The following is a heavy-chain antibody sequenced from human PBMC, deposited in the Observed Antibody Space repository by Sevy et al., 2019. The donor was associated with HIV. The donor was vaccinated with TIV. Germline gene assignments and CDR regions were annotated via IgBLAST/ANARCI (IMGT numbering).Heavy chain of an antibody. CDR1: GDSISSSNW. CDR2: ISQSGTT. J-gene: IGHJ4*02. V-gene: IGHV4-4*02. CDR3: ARGDYYRFDF. Sequence: SETLSLTCGVSGDSISSSNWWTWVRQPPEKGLEWIGEISQSGTTNDNPSLKSRVTISVDKSKKQLSLKVNSVTAADTGVYYCARGDYYRFDFWGQGTLVTDSS. D-gene: IGHD3-10*01.